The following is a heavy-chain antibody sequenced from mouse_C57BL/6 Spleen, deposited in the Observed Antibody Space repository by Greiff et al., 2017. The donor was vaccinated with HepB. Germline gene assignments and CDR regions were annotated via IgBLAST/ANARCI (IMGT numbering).Heavy chain of an antibody. CDR1: GYSFTGYY. J-gene: IGHJ3*01. CDR3: ARPGTLAWFAY. CDR2: INPSTGGT. Sequence: VQLQQSGPELVKPGASVKISCKASGYSFTGYYMNWVKQSPEKSLEWIGEINPSTGGTTYNQKFKAKATLTVDKSSSTAYMQLKSLTSEDSAVYYCARPGTLAWFAYWGQGTLVTVSA. D-gene: IGHD4-1*01. V-gene: IGHV1-42*01.